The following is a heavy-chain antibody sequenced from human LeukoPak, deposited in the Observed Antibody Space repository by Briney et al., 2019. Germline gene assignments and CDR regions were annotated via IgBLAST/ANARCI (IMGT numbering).Heavy chain of an antibody. CDR1: GFIFSTYA. Sequence: GGSLRLSCGTSGFIFSTYAMTWVRQAPGKGLEWVSTITDIGDRAFYIDSVRGRFTISRDDSKNTLYLQMNSLRAEDTAVYYCARDPGGYNSGPFDYWGQGTLVTVSS. CDR3: ARDPGGYNSGPFDY. J-gene: IGHJ4*02. CDR2: ITDIGDRA. D-gene: IGHD3-22*01. V-gene: IGHV3-23*01.